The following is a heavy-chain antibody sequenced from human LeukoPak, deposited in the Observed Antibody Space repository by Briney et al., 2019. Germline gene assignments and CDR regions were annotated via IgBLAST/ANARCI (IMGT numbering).Heavy chain of an antibody. CDR3: ARDGITMVRGVIVYYYYYYMDV. D-gene: IGHD3-10*01. CDR2: ISSSGSTV. V-gene: IGHV3-48*03. CDR1: GFTFSSYE. Sequence: GGSLRLSCAASGFTFSSYEMNWVRQAPGKGLEWVSYISSSGSTVYYADSVKGRFTISRDNAKNSLYLQMNSLRAEDTAVYYCARDGITMVRGVIVYYYYYYMDVWGQGTMVTVSS. J-gene: IGHJ6*03.